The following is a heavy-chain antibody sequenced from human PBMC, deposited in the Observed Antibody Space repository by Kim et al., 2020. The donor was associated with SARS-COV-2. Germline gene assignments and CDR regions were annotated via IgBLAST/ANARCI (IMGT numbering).Heavy chain of an antibody. V-gene: IGHV4-34*01. J-gene: IGHJ4*01. D-gene: IGHD5-12*01. CDR1: GGSFSGYY. CDR2: INHSGST. Sequence: SETLSLTCAVYGGSFSGYYWNGIRQTPGKGLEWIGEINHSGSTNYNPYLKSRVTISADTSKNQFALKLISVTATDTAAYYCARVGIGDSGYGRRHFDYWG. CDR3: ARVGIGDSGYGRRHFDY.